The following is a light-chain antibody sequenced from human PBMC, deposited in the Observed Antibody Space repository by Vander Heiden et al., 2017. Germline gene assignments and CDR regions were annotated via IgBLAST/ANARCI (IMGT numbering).Light chain of an antibody. V-gene: IGKV1-16*01. CDR1: QGITIY. CDR2: AAS. J-gene: IGKJ5*01. CDR3: QQDDTFPHT. Sequence: DIQMTQSPSSLSASVGDRVTITCRASQGITIYLGWFQQKPGQAPKSLIYAASNLQSGVPSRFSGSGSGTDFTLTISSLQPEDFATYYCQQDDTFPHTFGQGTRLE.